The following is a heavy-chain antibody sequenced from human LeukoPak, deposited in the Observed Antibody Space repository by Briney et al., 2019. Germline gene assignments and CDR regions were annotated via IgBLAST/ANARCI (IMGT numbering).Heavy chain of an antibody. CDR1: GFTFDDYA. D-gene: IGHD1-26*01. J-gene: IGHJ4*02. Sequence: PGGSLRLSCAASGFTFDDYAMHWVRQAPGKGLEWVSGISWNSGDTGYTDSVKGRFTISRDNAKNSLYLQMNSLRAEDTAVYYCARVSGADLSDYWGQGTLVTVSS. CDR2: ISWNSGDT. V-gene: IGHV3-9*01. CDR3: ARVSGADLSDY.